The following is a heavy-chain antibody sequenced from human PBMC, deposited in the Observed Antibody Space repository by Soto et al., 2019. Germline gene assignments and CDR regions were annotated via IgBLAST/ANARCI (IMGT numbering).Heavy chain of an antibody. V-gene: IGHV1-18*01. J-gene: IGHJ1*01. D-gene: IGHD3-9*01. CDR3: ARETDWAYFPH. CDR1: GFTFNNYY. Sequence: QVQLVQSGAEVKKPGASVKVSCKASGFTFNNYYIHWVRQAPGQGLEWVGSVSAYDGRTGFAQKVQGRVTMTTDTPTSTAYMELRSLTSDDTAVYYCARETDWAYFPHWGQGTLVTVSS. CDR2: VSAYDGRT.